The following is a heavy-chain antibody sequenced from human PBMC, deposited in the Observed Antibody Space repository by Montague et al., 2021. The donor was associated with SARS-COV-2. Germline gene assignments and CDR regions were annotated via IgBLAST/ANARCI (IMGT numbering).Heavy chain of an antibody. D-gene: IGHD1-26*01. J-gene: IGHJ4*02. CDR1: GFYFSYA. CDR3: ARESGSFHDGGYFDY. Sequence: SLRLSCAASGFYFSYAMHWVRQAPGKGLEWVALISNDGSNKHYADSVKGRFTISRDNSKSTLYLQVNSLRAEDTAVYYCARESGSFHDGGYFDYWGQGSLVNVSA. V-gene: IGHV3-30*04. CDR2: ISNDGSNK.